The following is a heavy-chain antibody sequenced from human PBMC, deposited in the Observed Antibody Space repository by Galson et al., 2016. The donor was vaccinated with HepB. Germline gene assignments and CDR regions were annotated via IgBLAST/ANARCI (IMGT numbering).Heavy chain of an antibody. J-gene: IGHJ4*02. CDR2: ISSRSDTI. D-gene: IGHD1-14*01. CDR3: APESNTEVFDY. V-gene: IGHV3-48*02. CDR1: GFSFSIYS. Sequence: SLRLSCAASGFSFSIYSMNWVRQAPGKGLEWVSYISSRSDTIKYGDSVKGRFTISRDNAKKSLYLQMDNLREDDTAVYYCAPESNTEVFDYWGQGTLVTVSS.